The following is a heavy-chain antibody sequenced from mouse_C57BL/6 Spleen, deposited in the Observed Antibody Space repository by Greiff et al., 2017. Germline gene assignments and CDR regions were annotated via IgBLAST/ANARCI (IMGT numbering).Heavy chain of an antibody. Sequence: QVQLQQPGAELVRPGSSVKLSCKASGYTFTSYWMHWVKQRPIQGLEWIGNIDPSDSETHYNQQFKDKATLTVDKSSSTAYMQLSSLTSEDSAVYYCAREARYYGSSIYYFDYWGQGTTLTVSS. J-gene: IGHJ2*01. CDR2: IDPSDSET. V-gene: IGHV1-52*01. D-gene: IGHD1-1*01. CDR1: GYTFTSYW. CDR3: AREARYYGSSIYYFDY.